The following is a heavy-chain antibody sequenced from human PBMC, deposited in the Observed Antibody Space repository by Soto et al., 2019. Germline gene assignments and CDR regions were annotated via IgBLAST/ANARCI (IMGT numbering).Heavy chain of an antibody. CDR1: GFTFSSYA. CDR2: ISGSGGST. Sequence: QPGGSLRLSCAASGFTFSSYAMSWVRQAPGKGLEWVSAISGSGGSTYYADSVKGRFTISRDNSKNTLYLQMNSLRAEDTAVYYCARVRQYCSRTNCYQDPWGQGTLVTVSS. CDR3: ARVRQYCSRTNCYQDP. J-gene: IGHJ5*02. D-gene: IGHD2-2*01. V-gene: IGHV3-23*01.